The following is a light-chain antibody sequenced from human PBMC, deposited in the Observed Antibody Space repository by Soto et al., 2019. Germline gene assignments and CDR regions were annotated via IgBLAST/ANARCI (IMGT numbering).Light chain of an antibody. CDR3: QKYNSAPPT. J-gene: IGKJ1*01. CDR1: QGISSH. Sequence: DIQLTQSPSSLSASVGDIVTITWRASQGISSHLAWYQQKPGKAPKLLIYAASTLQSGVPSRFSGSGSGTDFTLTISSLQPEDVATYYCQKYNSAPPTFGQGTKVDIK. V-gene: IGKV1-27*01. CDR2: AAS.